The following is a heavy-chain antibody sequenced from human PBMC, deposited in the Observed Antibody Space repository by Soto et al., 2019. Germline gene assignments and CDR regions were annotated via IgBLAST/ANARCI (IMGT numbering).Heavy chain of an antibody. D-gene: IGHD4-17*01. CDR3: ARVEDYGVDY. Sequence: ASETLSLTCTVSGGSISSGGYYWSWIRQHPGKGLEWIGYIYYSGSTYYNPSLKSRVTISVDTSKNQFSLKLSSVTAADTAVYYCARVEDYGVDYWGQGTLVTVSS. J-gene: IGHJ4*02. CDR2: IYYSGST. V-gene: IGHV4-31*03. CDR1: GGSISSGGYY.